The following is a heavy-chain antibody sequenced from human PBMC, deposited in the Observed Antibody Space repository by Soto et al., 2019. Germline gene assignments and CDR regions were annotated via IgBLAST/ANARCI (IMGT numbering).Heavy chain of an antibody. J-gene: IGHJ4*02. D-gene: IGHD6-19*01. Sequence: QVQLQESGPGLVKPSETLSPTCTVTGGSISSYYWSWIRQPPGKGLEWIGHVHDSGNTDYNPSLKSRVTISVDTSKSQFSLKLRSVTAADTAVYYCARYRWLAPFDNWGQGTLVTVSS. CDR3: ARYRWLAPFDN. V-gene: IGHV4-59*08. CDR1: GGSISSYY. CDR2: VHDSGNT.